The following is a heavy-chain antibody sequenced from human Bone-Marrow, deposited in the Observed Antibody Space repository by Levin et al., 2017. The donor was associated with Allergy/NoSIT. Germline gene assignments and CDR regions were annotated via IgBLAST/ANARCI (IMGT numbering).Heavy chain of an antibody. J-gene: IGHJ6*02. CDR2: IWYSGSRQ. Sequence: GESLKISCAASGFTFTSYGMHWVRQAPGKGLEWVAVIWYSGSRQYYGESVKGRFTISRDSSKNTLFLQMNNLTVEDTAVYFCARDIGYEATFYGLDVWGQGTTVTVSS. D-gene: IGHD5-12*01. CDR3: ARDIGYEATFYGLDV. V-gene: IGHV3-33*01. CDR1: GFTFTSYG.